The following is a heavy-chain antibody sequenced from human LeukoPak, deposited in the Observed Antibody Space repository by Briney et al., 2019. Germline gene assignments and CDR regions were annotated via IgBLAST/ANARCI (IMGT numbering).Heavy chain of an antibody. D-gene: IGHD2-2*02. Sequence: ASVKLSCKASGYTFTGYYMHWVRQAPGQGLEWMGWINPNSGGTNYAQKFQGRVTMTRDTSISTAYMELSRLRSDDTAVYYCARYCSSTSCYIHWGQGTLVAVSS. J-gene: IGHJ4*02. CDR2: INPNSGGT. V-gene: IGHV1-2*02. CDR1: GYTFTGYY. CDR3: ARYCSSTSCYIH.